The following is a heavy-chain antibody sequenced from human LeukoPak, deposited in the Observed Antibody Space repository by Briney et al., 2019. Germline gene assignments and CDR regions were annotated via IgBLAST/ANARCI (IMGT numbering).Heavy chain of an antibody. J-gene: IGHJ5*02. Sequence: PGGSLRLSCAASGFTFSTYAMNWVRQAPGKGLEWISYISSSSLAIYYSDSVKGRFTISRDNVENSLYLQMNTLRAEDTAVYYCARSGHYGAGSYYSLNGSDPWGQGTLVTVSS. CDR1: GFTFSTYA. D-gene: IGHD3-10*01. V-gene: IGHV3-48*04. CDR3: ARSGHYGAGSYYSLNGSDP. CDR2: ISSSSLAI.